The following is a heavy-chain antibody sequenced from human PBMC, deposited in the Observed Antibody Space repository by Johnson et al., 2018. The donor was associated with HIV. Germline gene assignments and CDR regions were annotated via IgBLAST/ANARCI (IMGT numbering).Heavy chain of an antibody. D-gene: IGHD5-24*01. V-gene: IGHV3-11*04. CDR3: ARGMARIAFDI. CDR1: GFTFSDYY. J-gene: IGHJ3*02. Sequence: QVQLVESGGGLVKPGGSLRLSCAASGFTFSDYYMSWIRQAPGKGLEWVSYISYSASSMFYADSLQGRFTISRDNSKNTLYLQMNSLRAEDTAVYYCARGMARIAFDIWGQGTMVTVSS. CDR2: ISYSASSM.